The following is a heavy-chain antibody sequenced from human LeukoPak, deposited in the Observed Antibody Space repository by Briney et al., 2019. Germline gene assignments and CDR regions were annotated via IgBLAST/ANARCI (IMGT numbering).Heavy chain of an antibody. CDR1: GFTFSSYG. J-gene: IGHJ4*02. CDR2: IWYDGSNK. Sequence: GRSLRLSCAASGFTFSSYGMHWVRQAPGKGLEWVAVIWYDGSNKYYADSVKGRFTISRDNSKNTLYLQMNSLRAEDTAVYYCARASLGYCSGGSCPSFDYWGQGTLVTVSS. V-gene: IGHV3-33*01. D-gene: IGHD2-15*01. CDR3: ARASLGYCSGGSCPSFDY.